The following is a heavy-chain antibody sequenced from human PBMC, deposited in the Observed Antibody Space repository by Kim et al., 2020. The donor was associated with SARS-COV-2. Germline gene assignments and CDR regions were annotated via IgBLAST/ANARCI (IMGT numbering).Heavy chain of an antibody. CDR3: ATLGPRDQDIVALPSSMFADSYFSYMDV. V-gene: IGHV1-69*13. D-gene: IGHD2-2*01. J-gene: IGHJ6*03. CDR1: GGTFSRDA. CDR2: IFPLLGTT. Sequence: SVKVSCKTSGGTFSRDAISWVRQAPGQGLEWMGGIFPLLGTTNYAQEFEDRVTITADESTTTAYMELSSLRSEDTAVYYCATLGPRDQDIVALPSSMFADSYFSYMDV.